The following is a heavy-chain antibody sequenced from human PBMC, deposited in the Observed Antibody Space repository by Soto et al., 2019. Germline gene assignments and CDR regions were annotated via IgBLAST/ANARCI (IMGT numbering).Heavy chain of an antibody. V-gene: IGHV4-4*02. CDR3: ARVVTYYYDSSGYYHFDY. CDR2: IYHSGST. J-gene: IGHJ4*02. D-gene: IGHD3-22*01. CDR1: GGSISSSNW. Sequence: SETLSLTCAVSGGSISSSNWWSWVRQPPGKGLEWIGEIYHSGSTNYNPSLKGRVTISVDKSKNQFSLKLSSVTAADTAVYYCARVVTYYYDSSGYYHFDYWGQGTLVTVSS.